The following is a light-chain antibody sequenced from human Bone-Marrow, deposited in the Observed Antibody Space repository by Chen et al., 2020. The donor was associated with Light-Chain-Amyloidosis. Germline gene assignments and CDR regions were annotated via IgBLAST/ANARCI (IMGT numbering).Light chain of an antibody. V-gene: IGKV3-15*01. Sequence: EIVMTQSPATLSLSPGERATLSCRASQSVSSNLAWYQQKPGQAPRLLIYGAYTRATGIPARISGSGSGTEFTLTISSLQSEDSAVYYCQQYDNWPPYTFGQGTKLEIK. CDR1: QSVSSN. J-gene: IGKJ2*01. CDR3: QQYDNWPPYT. CDR2: GAY.